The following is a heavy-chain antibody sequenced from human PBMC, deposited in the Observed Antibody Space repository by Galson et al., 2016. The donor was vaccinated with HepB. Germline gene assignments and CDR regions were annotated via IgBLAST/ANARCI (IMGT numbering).Heavy chain of an antibody. CDR1: GFPFSAYF. V-gene: IGHV3-11*01. CDR2: INNVGDTL. CDR3: ATEDWWRFEY. Sequence: SLRLSCAASGFPFSAYFMNWIRQAPGKGLEWLAYINNVGDTLNYADSVKGRFTISRDNAKNSLFLQMSSLRAEDTAVYYCATEDWWRFEYWGQGTTVTVSS. J-gene: IGHJ6*02. D-gene: IGHD2-8*02.